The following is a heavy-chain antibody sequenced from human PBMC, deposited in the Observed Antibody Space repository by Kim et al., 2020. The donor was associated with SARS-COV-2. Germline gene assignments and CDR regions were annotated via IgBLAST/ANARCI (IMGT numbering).Heavy chain of an antibody. CDR2: IYYSGST. D-gene: IGHD1-26*01. CDR1: GGSISSGGYY. V-gene: IGHV4-31*03. CDR3: ARGTSGSYDY. Sequence: SETLSLTCTVSGGSISSGGYYWSWIRQHPGKGLEWIGYIYYSGSTYYNPSLKSRVTISVDTSKNQFSLKLSSVTAADTAVYYCARGTSGSYDYWGQGTLVTVSS. J-gene: IGHJ4*02.